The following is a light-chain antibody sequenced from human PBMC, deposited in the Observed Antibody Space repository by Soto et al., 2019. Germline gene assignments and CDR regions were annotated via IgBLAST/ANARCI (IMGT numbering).Light chain of an antibody. CDR1: SSDIGAGSE. CDR2: GST. CDR3: QSYDNSLSDYV. Sequence: QSVLTQPPSLSGAPGQRVTISCTGSSSDIGAGSEVHWYQQLPGTAPKLLIFGSTNRPSGVPDRFSGSKSATSASLAITGLQAEDEADYCCQSYDNSLSDYVLGNGTKVTV. V-gene: IGLV1-40*01. J-gene: IGLJ1*01.